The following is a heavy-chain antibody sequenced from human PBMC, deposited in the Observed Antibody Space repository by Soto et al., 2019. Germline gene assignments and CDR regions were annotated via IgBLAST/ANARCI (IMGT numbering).Heavy chain of an antibody. D-gene: IGHD4-17*01. CDR2: MDPNSGNT. J-gene: IGHJ5*02. Sequence: ASVKVSCKASGYTFTSYDINWVRQATGQGLEWMGWMDPNSGNTGYAQKFQGRVTMTRNTSISTAYMELSSLRSEDTAVYYCARVPEHYGGNSGGLWFDPWGQGTLVTVSS. CDR1: GYTFTSYD. V-gene: IGHV1-8*01. CDR3: ARVPEHYGGNSGGLWFDP.